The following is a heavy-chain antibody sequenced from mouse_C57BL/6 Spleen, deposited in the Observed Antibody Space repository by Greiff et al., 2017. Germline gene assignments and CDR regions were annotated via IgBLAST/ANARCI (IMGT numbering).Heavy chain of an antibody. CDR3: ARHDTGYAMDY. J-gene: IGHJ4*01. CDR1: GFTFSSYG. V-gene: IGHV5-6*01. Sequence: EVKVVESGGDLVKPGGSLKLSCAASGFTFSSYGMSWVRQTPDKRLEWVATISSGGSSTYYPDSVKGRFTISRDNAKNTLYLQMSSLKSEDTAMYYCARHDTGYAMDYWGQGTSVTVSS. CDR2: ISSGGSST. D-gene: IGHD1-1*01.